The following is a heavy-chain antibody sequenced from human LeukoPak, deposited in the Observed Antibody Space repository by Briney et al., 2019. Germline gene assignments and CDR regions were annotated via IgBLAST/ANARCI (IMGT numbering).Heavy chain of an antibody. J-gene: IGHJ4*02. V-gene: IGHV3-53*01. Sequence: GGSLRLSCTVSGFTVSTNSMSRVRQAPGKGLEWVSFIYSDNTHYSDSVKGRFTISRDNSKNTLYLQMNSLRAEDTAVYYCARRAGAYSHPYDYWGQGTLVTVSS. D-gene: IGHD4/OR15-4a*01. CDR2: IYSDNT. CDR3: ARRAGAYSHPYDY. CDR1: GFTVSTNS.